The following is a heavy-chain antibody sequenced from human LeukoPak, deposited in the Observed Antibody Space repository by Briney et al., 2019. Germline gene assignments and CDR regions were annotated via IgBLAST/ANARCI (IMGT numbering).Heavy chain of an antibody. V-gene: IGHV1-69*13. CDR1: GGTFSSYA. J-gene: IGHJ4*02. D-gene: IGHD3-22*01. CDR3: ARHNRWFNYDEDY. Sequence: SVKVSCKASGGTFSSYAISWVRQAPGQGLEWMGGIIPIFGTANYAQKFQGRVTITADESTSTAYMELSSLRSEDTAVYYCARHNRWFNYDEDYWGQGTLVTVSS. CDR2: IIPIFGTA.